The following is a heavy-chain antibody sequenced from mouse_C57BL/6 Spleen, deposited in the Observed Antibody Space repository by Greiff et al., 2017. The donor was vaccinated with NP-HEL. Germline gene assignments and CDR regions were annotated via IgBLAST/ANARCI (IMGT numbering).Heavy chain of an antibody. Sequence: QVQLQQSGAELVRPGASVTLSCKASGYTFTDYEMHWVKQTPVHGLEWIGAIDPETGGTAYNQKFKGKAILTADKSSSTAYMELRSLTSEDSAVYYCTREGTEFDYWGQGTTLTVSS. CDR3: TREGTEFDY. CDR1: GYTFTDYE. CDR2: IDPETGGT. J-gene: IGHJ2*01. V-gene: IGHV1-15*01. D-gene: IGHD3-3*01.